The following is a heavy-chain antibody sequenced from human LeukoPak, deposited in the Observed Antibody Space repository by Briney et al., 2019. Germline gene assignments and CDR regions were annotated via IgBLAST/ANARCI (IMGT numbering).Heavy chain of an antibody. D-gene: IGHD3-22*01. V-gene: IGHV3-21*01. J-gene: IGHJ6*02. Sequence: PGGSLRLSCAASGFTFSSYSMNWVRQAPGKGLEWVSSISSSSSYIYYADSVKGRFTISRDNAKNSLYLQMNSLRAEDTAVYYCARAEGAYDSSGYYLNYYYYGMDVWGQGTTVTVSS. CDR3: ARAEGAYDSSGYYLNYYYYGMDV. CDR2: ISSSSSYI. CDR1: GFTFSSYS.